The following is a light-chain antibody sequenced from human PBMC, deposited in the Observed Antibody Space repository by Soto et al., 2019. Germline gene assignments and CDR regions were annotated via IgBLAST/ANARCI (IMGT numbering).Light chain of an antibody. J-gene: IGLJ1*01. CDR1: SSNIGSNT. CDR2: STS. V-gene: IGLV1-44*01. CDR3: AAWDDRLDVYV. Sequence: QSVLTQPPSASGTPGQIVAISCSGSSSNIGSNTVTWYQQLPGTAPKLLIYSTSQRSSGVPGRFSGSKSGASASLSISGLQSEDEADYYCAAWDDRLDVYVFGTGIKLTVL.